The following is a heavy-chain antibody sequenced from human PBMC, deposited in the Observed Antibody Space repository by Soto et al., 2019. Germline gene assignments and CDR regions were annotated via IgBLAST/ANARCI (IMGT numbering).Heavy chain of an antibody. CDR3: ARYDYGDPLPQDY. J-gene: IGHJ4*02. CDR1: GGSISSSSYY. Sequence: SETLSLTCTVSGGSISSSSYYWGWIRQPPGKGLEWIGSIYYSGSTYYNPSLKSRVTISVDTSKNQFSLKLSSVTAADTAVYYCARYDYGDPLPQDYWGQGTLVTVSS. CDR2: IYYSGST. V-gene: IGHV4-39*01. D-gene: IGHD4-17*01.